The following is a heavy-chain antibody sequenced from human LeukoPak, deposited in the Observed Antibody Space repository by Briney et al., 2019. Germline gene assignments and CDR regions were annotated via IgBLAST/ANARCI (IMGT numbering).Heavy chain of an antibody. CDR1: GGSISSSNYY. D-gene: IGHD3-22*01. V-gene: IGHV4-39*07. Sequence: ASETLSLTCTVSGGSISSSNYYWDWIRQPPGKGLEWIGSISYSGSTYYNPSLKSRVTTSVDTSKNQFSLKLSSVTAADTAVYFCARGPYSYDSSGAFDIWGQGTMVTVSS. CDR2: ISYSGST. CDR3: ARGPYSYDSSGAFDI. J-gene: IGHJ3*02.